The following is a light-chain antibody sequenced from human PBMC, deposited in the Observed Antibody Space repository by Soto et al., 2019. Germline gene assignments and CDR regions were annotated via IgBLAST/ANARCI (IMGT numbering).Light chain of an antibody. J-gene: IGKJ1*01. Sequence: DIVMMQSPATLSVSPRERATLSCRATLSVSSNLAWYQQKPGQAPRLLIYGASTRATGIPARFSGSGSGTEFTLTISSLQSEDFAVYYCQQYNNWPRTFGQGTKVDIK. CDR2: GAS. CDR3: QQYNNWPRT. CDR1: LSVSSN. V-gene: IGKV3-15*01.